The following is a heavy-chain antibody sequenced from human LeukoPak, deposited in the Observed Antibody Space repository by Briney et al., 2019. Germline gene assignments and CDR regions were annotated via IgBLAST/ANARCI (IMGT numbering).Heavy chain of an antibody. Sequence: ASVKVSCEASGYTFTGYYMHWVRQAPGQGLEWMGWINPNSGGTNYAQKFQGRVTMTRDTSISTAYMELSRLRSDDTAVYYCARDKTDSSTYSWFDPWGQGTLVTVSS. CDR1: GYTFTGYY. CDR2: INPNSGGT. J-gene: IGHJ5*02. V-gene: IGHV1-2*02. CDR3: ARDKTDSSTYSWFDP. D-gene: IGHD6-13*01.